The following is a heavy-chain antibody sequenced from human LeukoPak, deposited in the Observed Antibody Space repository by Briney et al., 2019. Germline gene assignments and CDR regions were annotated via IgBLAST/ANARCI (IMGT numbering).Heavy chain of an antibody. J-gene: IGHJ1*01. CDR2: ISYDGSNE. CDR1: GFTFSSYA. D-gene: IGHD3-22*01. CDR3: AGPRDSSGYLYFQH. Sequence: PGGSLRLSCAASGFTFSSYAMHWVRQAPGKGLEWVAVISYDGSNEYYADSVKGRFTISRDNSKNTLYLQMNSLRAEDTAVYYCAGPRDSSGYLYFQHWGQGTLVTVSS. V-gene: IGHV3-30*04.